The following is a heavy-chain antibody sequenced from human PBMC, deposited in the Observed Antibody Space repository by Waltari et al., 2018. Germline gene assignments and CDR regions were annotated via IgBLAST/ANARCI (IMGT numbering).Heavy chain of an antibody. Sequence: EVQLVQSGAEVKKPGESLKISCQGSGYTFTNYWIGWVRQVRGQGLDWMGIIYPGDSDTRYSPSFQGQVTISADKSISTAYLKWRTLKASDSAMYYCASVSRRYYDNSGYRYDAFDMWGQGTMVTVSS. D-gene: IGHD3-22*01. CDR3: ASVSRRYYDNSGYRYDAFDM. CDR2: IYPGDSDT. V-gene: IGHV5-51*01. CDR1: GYTFTNYW. J-gene: IGHJ3*02.